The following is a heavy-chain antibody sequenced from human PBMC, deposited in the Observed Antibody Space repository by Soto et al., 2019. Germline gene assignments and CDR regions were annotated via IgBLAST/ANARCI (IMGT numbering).Heavy chain of an antibody. CDR1: GGSVSSSSYD. D-gene: IGHD5-12*01. Sequence: ATLSLTYTVSGGSVSSSSYDWGWIRQPPGKGLEWIGSIYYSGSTYYNPSLKSRVTISVDTSKNQFSLKLSSVTAADTAVYYCARQVATITQFDYWGQGTLVTVSS. CDR2: IYYSGST. V-gene: IGHV4-39*01. CDR3: ARQVATITQFDY. J-gene: IGHJ4*02.